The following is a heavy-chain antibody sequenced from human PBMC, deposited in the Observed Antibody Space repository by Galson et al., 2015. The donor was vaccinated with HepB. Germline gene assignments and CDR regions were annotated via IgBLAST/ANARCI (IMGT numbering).Heavy chain of an antibody. V-gene: IGHV3-23*01. D-gene: IGHD2-15*01. Sequence: SLRLSCAASRFTFSYYAMSWVRQAPGKGLEWVSAITPSGDNTYYADSMKGRFTISRDNSQNTLFLQMNSLRTDDTAIYCFAKVSTEKTDGCYRQALYSFDSWGQGTRVTVSS. CDR2: ITPSGDNT. CDR3: AKVSTEKTDGCYRQALYSFDS. CDR1: RFTFSYYA. J-gene: IGHJ4*02.